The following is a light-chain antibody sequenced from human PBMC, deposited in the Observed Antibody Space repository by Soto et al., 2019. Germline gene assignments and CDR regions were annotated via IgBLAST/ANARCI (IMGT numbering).Light chain of an antibody. CDR2: GAS. CDR3: QQYNNWPRT. V-gene: IGKV3-15*01. CDR1: QSINNN. Sequence: EIVMTQSPATLSVSPGERATLSCRASQSINNNLAWYQQKPGQAPRLLIYGASTRATGIPARFSGSGSGTEFTLTINSLQSEDFAVYYCQQYNNWPRTFGQGTKVEIK. J-gene: IGKJ1*01.